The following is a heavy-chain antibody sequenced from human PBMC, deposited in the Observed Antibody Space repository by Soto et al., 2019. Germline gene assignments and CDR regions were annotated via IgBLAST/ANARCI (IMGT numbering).Heavy chain of an antibody. D-gene: IGHD2-21*01. V-gene: IGHV1-69*04. J-gene: IGHJ6*03. CDR3: ARDRGDTNYYYYYYMDV. CDR2: IIPILGIA. CDR1: GGTFSSYT. Sequence: SVKVSCKASGGTFSSYTISLVRQAPGQGLEWMGRIIPILGIANYAQKFQGRVTITADKSTSTAYMELSSLRSEDTAVYYCARDRGDTNYYYYYYMDVWGKGTTVTVSS.